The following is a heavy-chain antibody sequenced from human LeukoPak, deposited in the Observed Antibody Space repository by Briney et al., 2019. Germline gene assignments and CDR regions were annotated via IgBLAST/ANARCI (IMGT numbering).Heavy chain of an antibody. CDR1: GGTFSSYA. CDR3: VGTTVITVHYMDV. CDR2: IIPIFGTA. Sequence: SVKVSCKASGGTFSSYAISWVRQAPGQGLEWMGGIIPIFGTANYAQKFQGRVTITTDESTSTAYMELSSLRSEDTAVYYCVGTTVITVHYMDVWGKGTTVTVSS. V-gene: IGHV1-69*05. J-gene: IGHJ6*03. D-gene: IGHD4-17*01.